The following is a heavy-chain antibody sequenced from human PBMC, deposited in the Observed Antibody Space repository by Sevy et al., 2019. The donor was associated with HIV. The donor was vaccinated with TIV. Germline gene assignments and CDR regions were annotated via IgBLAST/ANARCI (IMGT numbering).Heavy chain of an antibody. CDR3: ATDYCSGGSCHFDY. Sequence: ASVKVSCKVSGYTLTELSMHWVRQAPGKGLEWMGGFDPEDGETIYAQKFQGRVTMTEGTSTDTAYMELSSLRSEDTAVYYCATDYCSGGSCHFDYWGQGTLVTVSS. CDR1: GYTLTELS. D-gene: IGHD2-15*01. J-gene: IGHJ4*02. CDR2: FDPEDGET. V-gene: IGHV1-24*01.